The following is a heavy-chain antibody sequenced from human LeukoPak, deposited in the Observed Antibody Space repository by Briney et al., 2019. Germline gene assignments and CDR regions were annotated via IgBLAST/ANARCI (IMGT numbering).Heavy chain of an antibody. CDR2: IKSKTDGGTT. Sequence: PGGSLRLSCAASGFTFSNVRMSWVRQAPGKGLEWVGRIKSKTDGGTTDYAAPVKGRFTISRDDSKNTLYLEMNSLRTEDTAVYYCTREEGLSDYWGQGTLVTVSS. V-gene: IGHV3-15*01. CDR3: TREEGLSDY. D-gene: IGHD2-15*01. CDR1: GFTFSNVR. J-gene: IGHJ4*02.